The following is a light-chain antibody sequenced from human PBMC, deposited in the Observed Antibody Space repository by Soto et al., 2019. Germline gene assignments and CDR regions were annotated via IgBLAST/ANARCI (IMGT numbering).Light chain of an antibody. CDR2: DVS. CDR1: RSDVGGYNY. V-gene: IGLV2-14*01. CDR3: SSYTSSSTLYV. Sequence: QSALTQPASVSGSPGQSITISCTGTRSDVGGYNYVSWYQQHPGKAPKLMIYDVSNWPSGVSNRFSGSKSGNTASLTISGLQAEDEADYYCSSYTSSSTLYVFGTGTKVTVL. J-gene: IGLJ1*01.